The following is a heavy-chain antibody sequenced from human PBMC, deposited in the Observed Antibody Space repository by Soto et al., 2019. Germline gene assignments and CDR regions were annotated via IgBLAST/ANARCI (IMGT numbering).Heavy chain of an antibody. CDR1: GFTLSSSI. D-gene: IGHD2-8*01. J-gene: IGHJ6*02. CDR2: IVVGSGDT. CDR3: ATDPWTGYASGMDV. V-gene: IGHV1-58*01. Sequence: QMQLVQSGPEVKKPGTSVKVSCKASGFTLSSSIVHWVRQARGRGLEWIGWIVVGSGDTIYAQKFQQRVTFSRDMSTSTAYMALSSLIAADTAVYYCATDPWTGYASGMDVWGQGTTVTVSS.